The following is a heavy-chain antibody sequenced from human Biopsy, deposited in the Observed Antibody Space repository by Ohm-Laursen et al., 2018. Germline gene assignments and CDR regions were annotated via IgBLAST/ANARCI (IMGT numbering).Heavy chain of an antibody. J-gene: IGHJ3*02. CDR1: GFTFNKHA. V-gene: IGHV3-33*01. D-gene: IGHD3-22*01. Sequence: SLRLSCSASGFTFNKHAMNWVRQAPGKGLEWVAVIWYDGSIEYYVYSVKGRFTISRDNYKNILYLQMNSLRVEDTAVYYCARDRLLYQYDSSGSDIWGQGTVVTVSS. CDR2: IWYDGSIE. CDR3: ARDRLLYQYDSSGSDI.